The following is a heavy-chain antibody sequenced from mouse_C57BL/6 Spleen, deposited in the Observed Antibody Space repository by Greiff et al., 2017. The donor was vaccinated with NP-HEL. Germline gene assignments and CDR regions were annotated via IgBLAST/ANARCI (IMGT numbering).Heavy chain of an antibody. CDR2: IDPSDSET. CDR1: GYTFTSYW. CDR3: ARYLWLRGNYYAMDY. D-gene: IGHD2-2*01. Sequence: QVQLQQPGAELVRPGSSVKLSCKASGYTFTSYWMHWVKQRPIQGLEWIGNIDPSDSETHYNQKFKDKATLTVDKSSSTAYMQLSSLTSEDSAVYYCARYLWLRGNYYAMDYWGQGTSVTVSS. J-gene: IGHJ4*01. V-gene: IGHV1-52*01.